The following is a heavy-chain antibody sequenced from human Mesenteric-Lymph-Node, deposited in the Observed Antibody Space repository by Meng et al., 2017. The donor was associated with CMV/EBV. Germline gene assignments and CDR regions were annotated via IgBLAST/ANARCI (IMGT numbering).Heavy chain of an antibody. Sequence: GSLRLSCTVSGGSITNHYWSWIRQPPGKGLEWIGYMYYTGRTGYNSSLKSRVTISVDTSKNQFFLKLTSVTAADTAVYYCARRSFNYYGMDVWGQGTTVTVSS. J-gene: IGHJ6*02. CDR2: MYYTGRT. V-gene: IGHV4-59*11. CDR3: ARRSFNYYGMDV. CDR1: GGSITNHY.